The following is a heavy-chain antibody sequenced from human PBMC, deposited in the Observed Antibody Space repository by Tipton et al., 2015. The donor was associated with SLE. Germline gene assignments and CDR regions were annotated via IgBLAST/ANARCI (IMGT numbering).Heavy chain of an antibody. Sequence: LRLSCAISGDSVSTNSAAWNWIRQSPSRGLEWLGRTYYMSKWYNDYAVSVKSRIIINPDTSKNQFSLQLNSVTPEDTAVYYCARVWGTGSRGVDYWGQGTLVTVS. J-gene: IGHJ4*02. V-gene: IGHV6-1*01. CDR1: GDSVSTNSAA. D-gene: IGHD2-2*01. CDR3: ARVWGTGSRGVDY. CDR2: TYYMSKWYN.